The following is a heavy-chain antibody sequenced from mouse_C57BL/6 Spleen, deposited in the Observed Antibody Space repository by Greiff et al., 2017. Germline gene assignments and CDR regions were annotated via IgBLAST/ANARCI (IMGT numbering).Heavy chain of an antibody. V-gene: IGHV1-69*01. Sequence: QVQLQQPGAELVMPGASVKLSCKASGYTFTSYWMHWVKQRPGQGLEWIGEIDPSDSYTNYNQKFKGKSTLTVDKSSSTAYMQLSSLTSEDSAVYYCARWDGNSFYWYFDGWGTGTTVTVSS. J-gene: IGHJ1*03. CDR2: IDPSDSYT. CDR3: ARWDGNSFYWYFDG. CDR1: GYTFTSYW. D-gene: IGHD2-1*01.